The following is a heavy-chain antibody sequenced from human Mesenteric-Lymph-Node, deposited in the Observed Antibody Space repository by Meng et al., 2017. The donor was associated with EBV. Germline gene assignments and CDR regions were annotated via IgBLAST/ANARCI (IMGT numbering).Heavy chain of an antibody. CDR3: AGWSARLEY. D-gene: IGHD3-3*01. V-gene: IGHV2-5*02. CDR2: IYWDDDK. CDR1: GFSLSTSGVG. J-gene: IGHJ4*02. Sequence: LQEFCLILVKPTETRTADCTFFGFSLSTSGVGVGWIRQPPGKALEWLARIYWDDDKRYSPSLKSRLTITKDTSKTQVVLTMTNMDPVDTATYYCAGWSARLEYWGPGTLVTVSS.